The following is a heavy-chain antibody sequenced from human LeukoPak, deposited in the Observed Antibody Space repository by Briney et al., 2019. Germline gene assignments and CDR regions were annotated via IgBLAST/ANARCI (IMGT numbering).Heavy chain of an antibody. D-gene: IGHD5-12*01. CDR2: VSGHGGST. J-gene: IGHJ4*02. Sequence: GGSLRLSCAASGFTFSSYVMSWVRQAPGKGLEWVSTVSGHGGSTYYADSVKGRFTISRDNSKNTLYLQMGSLRAEDTAVYYCATGRGYQTFDYWGQGTLVTVSS. CDR3: ATGRGYQTFDY. V-gene: IGHV3-23*01. CDR1: GFTFSSYV.